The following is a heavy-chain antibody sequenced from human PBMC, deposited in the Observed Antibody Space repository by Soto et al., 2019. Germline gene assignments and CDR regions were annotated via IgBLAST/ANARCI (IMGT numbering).Heavy chain of an antibody. CDR1: GFTLSNYW. V-gene: IGHV3-74*01. CDR3: ARDLTGLVLDL. CDR2: ITGDGSTI. Sequence: GGSLRLSCAASGFTLSNYWMHWVRQVPGKGLVYLSRITGDGSTIIYADSVKGRFTTSRDNGKNTLYLEMNSLRTEDTAMYYCARDLTGLVLDLWGQGTLVTVSS. D-gene: IGHD2-8*01. J-gene: IGHJ5*02.